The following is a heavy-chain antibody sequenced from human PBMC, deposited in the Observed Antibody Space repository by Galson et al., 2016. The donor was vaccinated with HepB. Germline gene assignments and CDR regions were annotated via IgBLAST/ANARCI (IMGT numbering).Heavy chain of an antibody. CDR2: IYNNGST. D-gene: IGHD3-10*01. CDR1: GFSVKNNY. CDR3: ARDPPGVPDFALDV. J-gene: IGHJ6*02. Sequence: SLRLSCAASGFSVKNNYMTWVRQAPGKGLEWVSIIYNNGSTYYADSVKGRFTISRDNSKNTLCLQMNNLRPEDTAVYFCARDPPGVPDFALDVWGQGTTVTVSS. V-gene: IGHV3-66*01.